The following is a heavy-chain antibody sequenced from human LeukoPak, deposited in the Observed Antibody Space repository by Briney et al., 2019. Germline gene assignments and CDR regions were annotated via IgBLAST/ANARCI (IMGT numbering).Heavy chain of an antibody. D-gene: IGHD2-8*02. CDR3: AKDVWWSVS. J-gene: IGHJ5*02. V-gene: IGHV3-23*01. Sequence: GGSLRLSCVASGFTFSNHAMTWVRQAPGKGLEWVSAISASGVDTFYAPSVKGRFTISRDNSKNTLYLQINSLRAEDTAIYYCAKDVWWSVSWGQGTLVTVSS. CDR2: ISASGVDT. CDR1: GFTFSNHA.